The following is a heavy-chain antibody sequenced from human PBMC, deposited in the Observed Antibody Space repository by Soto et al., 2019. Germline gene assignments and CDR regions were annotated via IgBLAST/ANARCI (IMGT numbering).Heavy chain of an antibody. Sequence: QVQLQESGPGLVKPSQTLSLTCTVSGGSISSGGYYWSWIRQHPGKGLEWVGYIYYSGSTYYKPSLKSRVTIAVDTAKNQFSLKLRSVTAADTAVDYCARESYCGGACYPLFEYWGQGTLVTVSS. V-gene: IGHV4-31*03. D-gene: IGHD2-21*02. CDR2: IYYSGST. CDR3: ARESYCGGACYPLFEY. J-gene: IGHJ4*02. CDR1: GGSISSGGYY.